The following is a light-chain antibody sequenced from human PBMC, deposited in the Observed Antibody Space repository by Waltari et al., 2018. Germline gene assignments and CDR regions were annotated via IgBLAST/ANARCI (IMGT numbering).Light chain of an antibody. CDR3: SSYTSTKAVA. Sequence: QSALTQPASVSGSLGQSITISCTGTSSDIGAYNYVSWYQKHPGKAPKLMISEVNNRPSGVSNRFSGSKSGNTASLTISGLQAEDESDYYCSSYTSTKAVAFGGGTKLTVL. CDR2: EVN. J-gene: IGLJ2*01. V-gene: IGLV2-14*01. CDR1: SSDIGAYNY.